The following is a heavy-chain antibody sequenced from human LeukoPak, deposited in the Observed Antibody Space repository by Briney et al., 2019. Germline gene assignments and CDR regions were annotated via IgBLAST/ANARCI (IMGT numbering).Heavy chain of an antibody. Sequence: GRSLRLSCAASGFTFSSYGMHWVRQAPGKGLEWGAVIWYDGSNKYYADSVKGRFTISRDNPKNTLYLQMNSLRAEDTAVYYCARDGILWFGEPPYYFDYWGQGTLVTVSS. J-gene: IGHJ4*02. CDR1: GFTFSSYG. V-gene: IGHV3-33*01. CDR3: ARDGILWFGEPPYYFDY. CDR2: IWYDGSNK. D-gene: IGHD3-10*01.